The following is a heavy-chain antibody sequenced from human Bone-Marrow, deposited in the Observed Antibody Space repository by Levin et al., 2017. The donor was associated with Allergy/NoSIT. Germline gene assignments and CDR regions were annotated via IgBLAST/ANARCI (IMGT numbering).Heavy chain of an antibody. CDR1: ELTFRTYA. CDR3: AKVLPYHYDSSGFDAFDI. Sequence: GGSLRLSCAGPELTFRTYAINWVRQAPGKGLEWVSGITGSGRATWYADSVKGRFAISRDNSENTVDLQMNSLRADDTAVYFCAKVLPYHYDSSGFDAFDIWGQGTTVTVSS. J-gene: IGHJ3*02. CDR2: ITGSGRAT. D-gene: IGHD3-22*01. V-gene: IGHV3-23*01.